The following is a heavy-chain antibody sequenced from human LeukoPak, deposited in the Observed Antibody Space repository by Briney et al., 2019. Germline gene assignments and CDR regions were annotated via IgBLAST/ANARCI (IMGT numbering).Heavy chain of an antibody. Sequence: ASVKVSCKASVGTFTSYAISWVRQAPGQGLEWMGRIIPIFGIANYAQKFQGRVTITPDKSTSTAYMELSSLRSEDTAVYYCARDSAHYFDYWGQGTLVTVSS. CDR2: IIPIFGIA. J-gene: IGHJ4*02. CDR1: VGTFTSYA. V-gene: IGHV1-69*04. CDR3: ARDSAHYFDY.